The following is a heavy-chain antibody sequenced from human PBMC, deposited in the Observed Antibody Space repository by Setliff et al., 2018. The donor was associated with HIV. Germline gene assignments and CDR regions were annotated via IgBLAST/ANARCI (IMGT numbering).Heavy chain of an antibody. CDR2: INGDGSVA. CDR1: GFAFNTYW. D-gene: IGHD1-26*01. Sequence: HPGGSLRLSCAASGFAFNTYWMHWVRQVPGKGLVWVARINGDGSVANYADAVKGRFTISRDNAKNTLSLQMNTLKAEDTAVYYCARDREVVGSTRGTYYHYYHMDVWGKGTTVTVSS. J-gene: IGHJ6*03. V-gene: IGHV3-74*01. CDR3: ARDREVVGSTRGTYYHYYHMDV.